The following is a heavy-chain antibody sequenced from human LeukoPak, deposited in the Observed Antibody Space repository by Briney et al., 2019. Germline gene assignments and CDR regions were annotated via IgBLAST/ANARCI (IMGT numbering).Heavy chain of an antibody. V-gene: IGHV3-11*01. CDR2: ISSSGSTI. Sequence: GGSLRLSCAASGFTFSDYYMSWIRQAPGKGLEWVSYISSSGSTIYYADSVKGRFTISRDNAKNSLYLQMNSLRAEDTAVYYCAKPYRVGATPISTDYWGQGTLVTVSS. J-gene: IGHJ4*02. D-gene: IGHD1-26*01. CDR3: AKPYRVGATPISTDY. CDR1: GFTFSDYY.